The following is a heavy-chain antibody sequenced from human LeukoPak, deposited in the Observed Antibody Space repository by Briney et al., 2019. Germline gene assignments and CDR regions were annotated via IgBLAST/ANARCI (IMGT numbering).Heavy chain of an antibody. CDR3: ARNLGYCSSTSCYSLDP. J-gene: IGHJ5*02. CDR1: GYTFTSYD. Sequence: ASVKVSCKASGYTFTSYDINWVRQATGQGLEWMGWMNPNRGNTGYAQKFQGRVTITRNTPISTAYMELSSLRSEDTAVYYCARNLGYCSSTSCYSLDPWGRGTLVTVSS. V-gene: IGHV1-8*03. CDR2: MNPNRGNT. D-gene: IGHD2-2*01.